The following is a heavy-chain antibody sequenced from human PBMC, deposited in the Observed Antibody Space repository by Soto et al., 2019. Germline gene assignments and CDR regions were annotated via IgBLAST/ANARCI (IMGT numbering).Heavy chain of an antibody. D-gene: IGHD6-19*01. V-gene: IGHV3-33*03. CDR3: ARHTSGWHYYDY. CDR1: GFTFNSYG. CDR2: IWYNGNTT. J-gene: IGHJ4*02. Sequence: GGSLRLSCAASGFTFNSYGFNWVRQAPGKGLEWVAVIWYNGNTTYYADSVKGRFTISRDNAKNSLYLQMNSLRAEDTAVYYCARHTSGWHYYDYWGQGTPVTVSS.